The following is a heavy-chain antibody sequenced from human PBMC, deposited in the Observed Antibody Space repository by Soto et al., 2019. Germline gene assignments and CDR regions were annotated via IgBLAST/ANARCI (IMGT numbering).Heavy chain of an antibody. V-gene: IGHV4-59*01. CDR2: IYYSGST. Sequence: PSETLSLTCTVSGRSISSYYWSWIRQPPGKGLEWIGYIYYSGSTNYNPSLKSRVTISVDTSKNQFSLKLSSVTAADTAVYYCASTGPYWGQGTLVSVSS. J-gene: IGHJ4*02. CDR3: ASTGPY. CDR1: GRSISSYY.